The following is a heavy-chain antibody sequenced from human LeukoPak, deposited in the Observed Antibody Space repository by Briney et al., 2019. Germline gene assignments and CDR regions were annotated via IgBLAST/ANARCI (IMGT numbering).Heavy chain of an antibody. V-gene: IGHV1-3*01. CDR3: ARGLDYGDYVVTAAVLPRQFDP. D-gene: IGHD4-17*01. Sequence: ASVKVSCKASGYTFTSYAMHWVRQAPGQRLEWMGWINAGNGNTKYSQKFQGRVTITRDTSASTAYMELSSLRSEDTAVYYCARGLDYGDYVVTAAVLPRQFDPWGQGTLVTVSS. CDR1: GYTFTSYA. CDR2: INAGNGNT. J-gene: IGHJ5*02.